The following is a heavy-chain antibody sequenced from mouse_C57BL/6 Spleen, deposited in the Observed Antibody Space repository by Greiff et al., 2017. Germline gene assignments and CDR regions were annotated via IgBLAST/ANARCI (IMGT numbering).Heavy chain of an antibody. CDR2: IDPEDGET. Sequence: VQLQQSGAELVKPGASVKLSCTASGFNIKDYYMHWVKQRTEQGLEWIGRIDPEDGETKYAPKFQGKATITADTSSNTASLQLCSLTSEDTAVYYCARNYSNPSYAMDYWGQGTSVTFSS. V-gene: IGHV14-2*01. J-gene: IGHJ4*01. CDR3: ARNYSNPSYAMDY. D-gene: IGHD2-5*01. CDR1: GFNIKDYY.